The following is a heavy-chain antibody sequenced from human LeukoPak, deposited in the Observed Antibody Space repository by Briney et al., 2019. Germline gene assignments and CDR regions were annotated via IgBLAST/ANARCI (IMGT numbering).Heavy chain of an antibody. CDR3: ARESPIGSYFNR. J-gene: IGHJ5*02. CDR2: IYYSGST. CDR1: GGSISSSSYY. V-gene: IGHV4-39*06. D-gene: IGHD1-26*01. Sequence: SETLSLTCTVSGGSISSSSYYWGWIRQPPGKELEWIGSIYYSGSTYYNPSLKSRVTISVDTSKNQFPLKLSSVTAADTAVYYCARESPIGSYFNRWGQGTLVTVSS.